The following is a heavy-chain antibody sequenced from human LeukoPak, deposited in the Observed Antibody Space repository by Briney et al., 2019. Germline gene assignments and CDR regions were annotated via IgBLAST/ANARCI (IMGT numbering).Heavy chain of an antibody. J-gene: IGHJ4*02. CDR2: INHSGST. Sequence: SETLSLTCAVYGGSFSGYYWSWIRQPPGKGLEWIGEINHSGSTNYNPSLKSRVTISVDMSKNQFSLKPSSVTAADTAVYYCATGQAQFDYWGQGTLVTVSS. V-gene: IGHV4-34*01. CDR3: ATGQAQFDY. CDR1: GGSFSGYY.